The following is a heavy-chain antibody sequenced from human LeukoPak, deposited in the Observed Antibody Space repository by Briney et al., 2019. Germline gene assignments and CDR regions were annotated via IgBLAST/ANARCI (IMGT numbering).Heavy chain of an antibody. CDR1: GFTFSSYW. D-gene: IGHD2-15*01. CDR2: VNDDESNT. Sequence: GGSLRLSCAASGFTFSSYWMHWVRQAPGRGLEWVSRVNDDESNTRYADAVKGRFTISRDNAKKTLYLQMNSLRAEDTAAYYCAREGQDLDHWGQGTLVSVST. CDR3: AREGQDLDH. V-gene: IGHV3-74*01. J-gene: IGHJ4*02.